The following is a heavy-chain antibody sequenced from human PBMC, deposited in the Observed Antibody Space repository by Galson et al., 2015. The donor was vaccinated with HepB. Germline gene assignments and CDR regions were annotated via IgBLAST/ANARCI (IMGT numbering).Heavy chain of an antibody. J-gene: IGHJ5*02. CDR2: IIPIFGTA. CDR1: GYTFTSYY. Sequence: SVKVSCKASGYTFTSYYMHWVRQAPGQGLEWMGGIIPIFGTANYAQKFQGRVTITADESTSTAYMELSSLRSEDTAVYYCARDCGGLRFLEWPQGRAWFDPWGQGTLVTVSS. D-gene: IGHD3-3*01. V-gene: IGHV1-69*13. CDR3: ARDCGGLRFLEWPQGRAWFDP.